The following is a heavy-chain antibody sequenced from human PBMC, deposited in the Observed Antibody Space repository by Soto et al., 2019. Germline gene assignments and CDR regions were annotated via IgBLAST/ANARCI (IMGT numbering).Heavy chain of an antibody. CDR3: ARREYGMTS. CDR1: GGSITSSHW. V-gene: IGHV4-4*02. Sequence: QVQLQESGPGLVKPSGTLSLTCVVSGGSITSSHWWSWVRQTPGKGLEWIGEIFHIGHTNYNPSLKGRVTISLDQSKNRFSLKMTSMTAADTAVFYCARREYGMTSGAKGPRSPSP. J-gene: IGHJ6*02. CDR2: IFHIGHT.